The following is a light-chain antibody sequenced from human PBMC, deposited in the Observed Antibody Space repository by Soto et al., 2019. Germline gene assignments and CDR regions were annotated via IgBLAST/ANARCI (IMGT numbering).Light chain of an antibody. CDR3: QQYGSSPLT. CDR2: GAS. Sequence: EIVLTQSPGTLSLPPGERATLSCRASQSVRSSYLAWYQQTPGQAPRLLIYGASSRATGIPDRFSGSGSGTDFTLAISRLEPEDFAVYYCQQYGSSPLTFGGGTKVDIK. J-gene: IGKJ4*01. V-gene: IGKV3-20*01. CDR1: QSVRSSY.